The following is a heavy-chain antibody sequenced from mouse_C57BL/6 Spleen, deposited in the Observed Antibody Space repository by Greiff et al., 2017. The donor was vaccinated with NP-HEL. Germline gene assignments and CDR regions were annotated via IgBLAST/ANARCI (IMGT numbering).Heavy chain of an antibody. CDR1: GFTFSDYY. CDR3: ASIYYGYLDY. V-gene: IGHV5-16*01. J-gene: IGHJ2*01. Sequence: EVQLVESEGGLVQPGSSMKLSCTASGFTFSDYYMAWVRQVPEKGLEWVANINYDGSSTYYLDSLKSRFIISRDNAKNILYLQMSSLKSEDTATYYCASIYYGYLDYWGQGTTLTVSS. D-gene: IGHD2-1*01. CDR2: INYDGSST.